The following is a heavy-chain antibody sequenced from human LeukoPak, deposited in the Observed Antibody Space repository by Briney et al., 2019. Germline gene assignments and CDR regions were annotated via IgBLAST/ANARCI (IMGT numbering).Heavy chain of an antibody. CDR1: GFTFSSYS. J-gene: IGHJ6*02. V-gene: IGHV3-21*01. CDR3: ARTFYGDALYYGMDV. D-gene: IGHD4-17*01. Sequence: GGSLRLSCAASGFTFSSYSMNWVRQAPGKGLEWVSSISSSSSYIYYADSVKGRFTISRDNAKNSLYLQMNSLRAEGTAVYYCARTFYGDALYYGMDVWGQGTTVTVSS. CDR2: ISSSSSYI.